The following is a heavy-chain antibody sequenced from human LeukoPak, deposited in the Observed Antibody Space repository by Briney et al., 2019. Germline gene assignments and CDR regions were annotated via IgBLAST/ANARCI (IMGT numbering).Heavy chain of an antibody. CDR2: ISNNGGYT. Sequence: GGSLRLSCAASGFSFSSYWMHWVRQAPGKGLEWVSAISNNGGYTYYADSVQGRFTISRDNSKSTLCLQMNSLRAEDTAVYYCAKQLGYCSDGSCYFPYWGQGTLVTVSS. CDR3: AKQLGYCSDGSCYFPY. D-gene: IGHD2-15*01. CDR1: GFSFSSYW. J-gene: IGHJ4*02. V-gene: IGHV3-23*01.